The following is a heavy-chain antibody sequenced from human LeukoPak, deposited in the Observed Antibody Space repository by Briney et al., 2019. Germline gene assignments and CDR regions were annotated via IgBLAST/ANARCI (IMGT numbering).Heavy chain of an antibody. D-gene: IGHD6-13*01. J-gene: IGHJ6*04. CDR1: RYTFTGYY. CDR3: ARAQTTSRWFTYYYGMDV. Sequence: ASVKVSCKASRYTFTGYYMHWVGQAPGQGLEWMGWINPNSGGTNYAQRFQGWVTMTRDTSISTAYMELSRLRSDDTAVYYCARAQTTSRWFTYYYGMDVWGKGTTVTVSS. CDR2: INPNSGGT. V-gene: IGHV1-2*04.